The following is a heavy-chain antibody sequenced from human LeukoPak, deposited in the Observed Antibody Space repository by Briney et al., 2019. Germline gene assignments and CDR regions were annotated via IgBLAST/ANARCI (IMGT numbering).Heavy chain of an antibody. CDR1: GFTFSSYW. J-gene: IGHJ6*03. V-gene: IGHV3-74*01. D-gene: IGHD2-2*01. CDR2: INSDGINT. CDR3: ARVPTGYCSSTSCYFFYYYYMDV. Sequence: GGSLRLSCAASGFTFSSYWMHWVRQAPGKGLVWVSRINSDGINTSYADSVKGRFTISRDNAKNTLNLQMNSLRAEDTAVYYCARVPTGYCSSTSCYFFYYYYMDVWGKGTTVTVSS.